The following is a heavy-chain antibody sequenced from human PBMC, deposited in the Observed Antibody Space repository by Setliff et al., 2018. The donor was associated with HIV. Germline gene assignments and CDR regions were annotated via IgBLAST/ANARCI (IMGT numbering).Heavy chain of an antibody. CDR2: MYYRGST. Sequence: SETLSLTCAVYGGSVSGYYWSWIRQPPGKGLEWIGNMYYRGSTYYNPSLKSRVTISVDTSKNQFSLKLSSVTAADTAVYYCARPVEMANREFDYWGQGTLVTVSS. CDR3: ARPVEMANREFDY. D-gene: IGHD1-26*01. J-gene: IGHJ4*02. CDR1: GGSVSGYY. V-gene: IGHV4-34*01.